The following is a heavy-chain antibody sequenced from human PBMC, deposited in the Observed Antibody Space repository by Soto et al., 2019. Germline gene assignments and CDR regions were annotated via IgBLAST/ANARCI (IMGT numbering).Heavy chain of an antibody. V-gene: IGHV2-5*01. D-gene: IGHD3-22*01. CDR3: AHTKNSSGFLTS. J-gene: IGHJ5*02. CDR1: VISLSDYGVH. CDR2: IHWNDDK. Sequence: ASGPTLVNPTQTLTMTCSLSVISLSDYGVHVIWLRQPTGQTLTWLALIHWNDDKRYSPYLKSRLTITKDTTKNQVVLTLTNLDPLDTGTYFCAHTKNSSGFLTSWGQGILVTVSS.